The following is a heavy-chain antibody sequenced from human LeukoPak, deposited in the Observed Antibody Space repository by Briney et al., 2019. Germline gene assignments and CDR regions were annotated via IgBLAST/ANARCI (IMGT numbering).Heavy chain of an antibody. J-gene: IGHJ4*02. CDR3: AKGIKWELPFDY. D-gene: IGHD1-26*01. Sequence: PGGSLRLSCAASGFTFNNYAMNWVRQGPGKGLEWVSGISGSGGGTYYADSVKGRFTISRDNSKNTLYLQMNSLRAEDTAVYYCAKGIKWELPFDYWGQGTLVTVSS. CDR1: GFTFNNYA. CDR2: ISGSGGGT. V-gene: IGHV3-23*01.